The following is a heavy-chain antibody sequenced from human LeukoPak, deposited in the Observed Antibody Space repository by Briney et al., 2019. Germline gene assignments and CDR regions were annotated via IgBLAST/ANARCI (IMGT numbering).Heavy chain of an antibody. J-gene: IGHJ4*02. Sequence: ASVKVSCKASGYTFTSYGISWVRQAPGQGLEWMGWISAYNGNINYAQKLQGRVTMTTDTSTSTAYMELRSLRSDDTAVYYCARAVGNALVVVAATHLGYWGQGTLVTVSS. D-gene: IGHD2-15*01. V-gene: IGHV1-18*01. CDR1: GYTFTSYG. CDR2: ISAYNGNI. CDR3: ARAVGNALVVVAATHLGY.